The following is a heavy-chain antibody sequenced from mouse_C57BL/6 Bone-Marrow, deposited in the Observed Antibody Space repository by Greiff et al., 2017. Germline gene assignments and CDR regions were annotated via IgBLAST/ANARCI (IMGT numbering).Heavy chain of an antibody. Sequence: VKLQESGAELARPGASVKLSCKASGYTFTSYGISWVKQRTGQGLEWIGEIYPRSGNTYYNAKFKGKATLTADKSSSTAYMELRSLTSEDSAVYFCAREGLYWYFDVWGTGTTVTVSS. D-gene: IGHD3-1*01. J-gene: IGHJ1*03. CDR3: AREGLYWYFDV. CDR2: IYPRSGNT. V-gene: IGHV1-81*01. CDR1: GYTFTSYG.